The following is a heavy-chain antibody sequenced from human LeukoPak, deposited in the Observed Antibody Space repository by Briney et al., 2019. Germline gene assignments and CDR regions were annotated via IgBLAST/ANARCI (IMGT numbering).Heavy chain of an antibody. J-gene: IGHJ5*02. CDR2: IKQDGSEK. D-gene: IGHD2-2*01. V-gene: IGHV3-7*01. CDR3: ARENLVVVPAAILNWFDP. CDR1: GFTFSSYW. Sequence: PGGSLRLSCAASGFTFSSYWMSWVRQAPGKGLEWVANIKQDGSEKYYVDSVKGRITISRDNAKNSLYLQMNSLRAEDTAVYYCARENLVVVPAAILNWFDPWGQGTLVTVSS.